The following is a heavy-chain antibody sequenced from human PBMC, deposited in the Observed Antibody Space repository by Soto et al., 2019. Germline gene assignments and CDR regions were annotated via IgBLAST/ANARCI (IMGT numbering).Heavy chain of an antibody. CDR2: IIPIFGTA. Sequence: ASVKVSCKASGGTFSSYAISWVRQAPGQGLEWMGGIIPIFGTANYAQKFQGRVTITADESTSTAYMELSSLRSEDTAVYYCARGVFDGYPIDDGCQGTLVTVSS. CDR1: GGTFSSYA. CDR3: ARGVFDGYPIDD. D-gene: IGHD5-12*01. J-gene: IGHJ4*02. V-gene: IGHV1-69*13.